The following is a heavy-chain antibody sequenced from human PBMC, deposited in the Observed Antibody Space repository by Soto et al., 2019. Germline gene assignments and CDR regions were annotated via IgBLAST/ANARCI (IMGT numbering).Heavy chain of an antibody. V-gene: IGHV1-69*06. CDR1: GGTFSSYA. Sequence: SVKVSCKASGGTFSSYAISWVRQAPGQGLEWMGGIIPIFGTANYAQKFQGRVTITADKSTSTAYMELSSLRSEDTAVYYCARDRVWFGELSYYYGMDVWGQGTTVTVSS. J-gene: IGHJ6*02. CDR2: IIPIFGTA. D-gene: IGHD3-10*01. CDR3: ARDRVWFGELSYYYGMDV.